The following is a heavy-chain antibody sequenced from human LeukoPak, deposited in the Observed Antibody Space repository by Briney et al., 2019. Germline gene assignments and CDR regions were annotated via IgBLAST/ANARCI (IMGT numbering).Heavy chain of an antibody. J-gene: IGHJ4*02. CDR2: IYYSGST. CDR3: ARVPNSGWYGRTLYYFDY. D-gene: IGHD6-19*01. Sequence: NPSETLSLTRTVSGGSISSSSYYSGWIRQPPGKGLEWIGSIYYSGSTYYNPSLKSRATISVDTSKNQFSLKLSSVTAADTAVYYCARVPNSGWYGRTLYYFDYWGQGTLVTVSS. V-gene: IGHV4-39*07. CDR1: GGSISSSSYY.